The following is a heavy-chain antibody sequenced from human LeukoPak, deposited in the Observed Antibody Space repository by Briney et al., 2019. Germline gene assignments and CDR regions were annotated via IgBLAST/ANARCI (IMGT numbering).Heavy chain of an antibody. D-gene: IGHD1-26*01. CDR2: IIPIFGTA. V-gene: IGHV1-69*13. CDR1: GGTFSSYA. CDR3: ARVGVSGSWGAFDY. J-gene: IGHJ4*02. Sequence: SVKVSCKASGGTFSSYAISWVRQAPGQGLEWMGGIIPIFGTANHAQKFQGRVTITADESTSTAYMELSSLRSEDTAVYYCARVGVSGSWGAFDYWGQGTLVTVSS.